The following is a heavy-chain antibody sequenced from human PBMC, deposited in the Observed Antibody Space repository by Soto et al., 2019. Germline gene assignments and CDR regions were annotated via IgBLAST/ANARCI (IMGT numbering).Heavy chain of an antibody. CDR1: GGSFSGYY. D-gene: IGHD3-9*01. Sequence: SETLSLTCTVYGGSFSGYYWSWIRQPPGKGLEWIGEINHSGSTNYKPSLQSRVTISIEPSKSHLSLRLSSVTAADTAVYYCARDTGGFGGYGIYHWGQGTLVTVSS. CDR3: ARDTGGFGGYGIYH. J-gene: IGHJ5*02. V-gene: IGHV4-34*01. CDR2: INHSGST.